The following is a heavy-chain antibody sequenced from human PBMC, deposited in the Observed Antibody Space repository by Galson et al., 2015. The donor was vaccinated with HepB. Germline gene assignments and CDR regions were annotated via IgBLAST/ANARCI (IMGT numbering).Heavy chain of an antibody. J-gene: IGHJ4*02. Sequence: LRLSCAASGFTFNNYAMHWVRQAPGKGLEWVAFISFDGEKRYYADSVRGRFTISRDNSKNTLYLQLNSLRPEDTAVYYCARDPVGLIVIVMPWGPYFDNWGQGTLVTVSS. CDR1: GFTFNNYA. CDR3: ARDPVGLIVIVMPWGPYFDN. CDR2: ISFDGEKR. V-gene: IGHV3-30*04. D-gene: IGHD2-21*01.